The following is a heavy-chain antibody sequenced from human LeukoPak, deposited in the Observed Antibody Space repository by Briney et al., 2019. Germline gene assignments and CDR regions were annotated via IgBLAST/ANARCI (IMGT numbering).Heavy chain of an antibody. J-gene: IGHJ4*02. CDR1: GFTFSGSA. D-gene: IGHD4-23*01. CDR3: TRDYGGNSAMFDY. V-gene: IGHV3-73*01. CDR2: IGSKASSYAT. Sequence: GGSLRLSCAASGFTFSGSAVPWVRQASGKGLEWVGRIGSKASSYATVYAASVKGRFTISRDDSKNTAYLQMNSLKTEDTAVYYCTRDYGGNSAMFDYWGQGTPVTVSS.